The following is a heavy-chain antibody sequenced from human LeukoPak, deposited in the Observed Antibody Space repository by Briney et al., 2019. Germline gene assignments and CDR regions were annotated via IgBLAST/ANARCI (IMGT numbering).Heavy chain of an antibody. V-gene: IGHV1-2*02. CDR3: ARDQSARTAAAGTGSDY. CDR1: GYTFTGYY. D-gene: IGHD6-13*01. CDR2: INPNSGGT. Sequence: ASVKVSCKASGYTFTGYYMHWVRQAPGQGLEWMGWINPNSGGTNYAQKFQGRVTMTRDTSISTAYMELSSLRSEDTAVYYCARDQSARTAAAGTGSDYWGQGALVTVSS. J-gene: IGHJ4*02.